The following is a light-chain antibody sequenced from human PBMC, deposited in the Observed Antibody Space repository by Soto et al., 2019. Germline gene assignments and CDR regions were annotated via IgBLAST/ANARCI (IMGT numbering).Light chain of an antibody. CDR2: GAS. V-gene: IGKV3-20*01. Sequence: EIVLTQSPGTLSLSPGERATLSCRASQSVSSAYLAWYQQIPGQAPRLLIYGASSRATGIPARFSGSGSGTDFPLTISGLEPEDCAVYYCQQSGSSFYTFGRGTKLEIK. CDR3: QQSGSSFYT. CDR1: QSVSSAY. J-gene: IGKJ2*01.